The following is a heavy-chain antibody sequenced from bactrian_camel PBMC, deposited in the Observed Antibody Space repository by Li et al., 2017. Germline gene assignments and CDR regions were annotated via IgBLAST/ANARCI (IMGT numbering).Heavy chain of an antibody. D-gene: IGHD3*01. J-gene: IGHJ4*01. CDR3: GAGNPQWVTCARYEYNY. V-gene: IGHV3S53*01. CDR2: IDSDGST. Sequence: HVQLVESGGGSVQTGGSLRLSCTASGVSTSCMAWFREAPGKEREGVATIDSDGSTLYADSVKGRFTISRDNAKNTLSLQMNSLKPEDTATYHCGAGNPQWVTCARYEYNYQGQGTQVTVS. CDR1: GVSTSC.